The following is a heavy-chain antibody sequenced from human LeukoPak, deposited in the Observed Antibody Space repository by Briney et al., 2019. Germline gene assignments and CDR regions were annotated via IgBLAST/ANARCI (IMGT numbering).Heavy chain of an antibody. Sequence: GGSLRLSCDASGFTFIDYGVNWVRPAPGKGLGWVSGIIPSGGSTYYADSVKGRFTLSRDNSKNTLYLQMNSLRAEDTAIYYCARDRRWGSFDLWGQGTMVTVSS. J-gene: IGHJ3*01. CDR1: GFTFIDYG. D-gene: IGHD3-16*01. CDR3: ARDRRWGSFDL. V-gene: IGHV3-23*01. CDR2: IIPSGGST.